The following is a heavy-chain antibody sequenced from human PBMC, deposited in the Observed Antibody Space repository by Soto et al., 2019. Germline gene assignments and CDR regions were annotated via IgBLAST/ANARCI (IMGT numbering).Heavy chain of an antibody. D-gene: IGHD5-18*01. V-gene: IGHV5-51*01. CDR1: GYSFASYW. CDR3: ARQVEDGYSFGCHY. J-gene: IGHJ4*02. CDR2: IYPGDSDS. Sequence: PGESLKISCKGSGYSFASYWIGWVRQMTGKGLEWMGIIYPGDSDSRYSPSFQGQVTISADKSISTAYLQWHSLKASDSGMSYCARQVEDGYSFGCHYWGQGSQVTVSS.